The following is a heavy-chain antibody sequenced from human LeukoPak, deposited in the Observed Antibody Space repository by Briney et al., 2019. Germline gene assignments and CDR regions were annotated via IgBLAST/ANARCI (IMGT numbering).Heavy chain of an antibody. J-gene: IGHJ4*02. CDR1: GFAFSVYA. Sequence: PGGSLRLSCAASGFAFSVYAMHWVRQAPGKGLEWVALISYDGSNKYYADSVKGRFTISRDNSKNTLYLQMNSLRVDDTAVYYCAREFTVANQPRFDFWGRGTLVIVSS. V-gene: IGHV3-30-3*01. CDR2: ISYDGSNK. D-gene: IGHD5-12*01. CDR3: AREFTVANQPRFDF.